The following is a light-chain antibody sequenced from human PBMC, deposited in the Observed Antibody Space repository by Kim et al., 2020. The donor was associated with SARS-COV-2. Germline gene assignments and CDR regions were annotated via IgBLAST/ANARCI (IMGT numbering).Light chain of an antibody. J-gene: IGKJ1*01. CDR1: QSISSR. Sequence: DIQMTQSPSTLSASIGDRVTITCRASQSISSRLAWYQQKAGKAPKLLIYKASSLESGVPSRFSGSESETEFTLTISSLQPDDFATYYCQQYDTYWTFGQGTKVDIK. V-gene: IGKV1-5*03. CDR2: KAS. CDR3: QQYDTYWT.